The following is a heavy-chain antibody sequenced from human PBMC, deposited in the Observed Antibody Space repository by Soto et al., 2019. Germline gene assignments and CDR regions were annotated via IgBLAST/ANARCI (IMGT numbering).Heavy chain of an antibody. CDR1: GGTFSSYA. CDR2: IIPIFGTA. J-gene: IGHJ4*02. D-gene: IGHD3-22*01. Sequence: QVQLVQSGAEVKKPGSSVKVSCKASGGTFSSYAISWVRQAPGQGLEWMGGIIPIFGTANYAQKFQGRVTITAHESTSTAHMKLSSLRSEDTAVYYCAREKKSTHYYDSSVQPLYFDYWGQGTLVTVSS. V-gene: IGHV1-69*12. CDR3: AREKKSTHYYDSSVQPLYFDY.